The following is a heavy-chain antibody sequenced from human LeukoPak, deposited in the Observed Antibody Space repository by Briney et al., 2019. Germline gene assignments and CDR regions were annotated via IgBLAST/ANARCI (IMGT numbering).Heavy chain of an antibody. CDR3: AKDALLSGRENYYYMDV. J-gene: IGHJ6*03. V-gene: IGHV3-30*02. CDR1: GFTFSSYG. CDR2: IRYDGSNK. Sequence: GGSLRLSCAASGFTFSSYGMHWVRQAPGKGLEWVAFIRYDGSNKYYADSVKGRFTISRDNSKNTLYLQMNSLRAEDTAVYYCAKDALLSGRENYYYMDVWGKGTTVTVSS. D-gene: IGHD3-10*01.